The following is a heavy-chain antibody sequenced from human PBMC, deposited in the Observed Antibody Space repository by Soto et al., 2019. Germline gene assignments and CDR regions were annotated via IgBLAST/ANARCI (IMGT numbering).Heavy chain of an antibody. J-gene: IGHJ5*02. CDR2: ISGSGGST. CDR1: GFTCSNYA. CDR3: AKETRNYIWGRYRSALFDP. D-gene: IGHD3-16*02. V-gene: IGHV3-23*01. Sequence: GGSLRLSCAASGFTCSNYAMSWVRQAPGKGLEWVSAISGSGGSTYYADSVKGRFTISRDNSKNTLYLQMNSLRAEDTAVYYCAKETRNYIWGRYRSALFDPWGQGTLVTVSS.